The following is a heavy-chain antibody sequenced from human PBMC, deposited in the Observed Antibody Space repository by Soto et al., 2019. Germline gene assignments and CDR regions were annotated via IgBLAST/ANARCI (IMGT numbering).Heavy chain of an antibody. J-gene: IGHJ6*02. Sequence: QVQLQESGPGLVKPSQTLSLTCSVSGASIRDCAYYWTWLRQHPAQGLEWLGCIDYNGNTNSNPALGSRLTISGDSSETQFSLKCNSVTAAATAVYFCAREKKSGSPRGSYYYAMGVWGQGTTVTVSS. V-gene: IGHV4-31*03. CDR1: GASIRDCAYY. CDR3: AREKKSGSPRGSYYYAMGV. D-gene: IGHD2-15*01. CDR2: IDYNGNT.